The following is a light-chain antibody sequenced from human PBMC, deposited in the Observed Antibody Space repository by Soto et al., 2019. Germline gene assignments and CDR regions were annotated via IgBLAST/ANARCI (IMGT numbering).Light chain of an antibody. Sequence: QSARTQPASVSGSPGQSITISCTGTSIDVGGYNYVSWYQQHPGKAPKLMIYDVSNRPSGVSNRFAGSKSGNTASLTISGLQAEDEADYYCSSYTSSSTLVVFGGGTKVTVL. CDR1: SIDVGGYNY. CDR3: SSYTSSSTLVV. J-gene: IGLJ2*01. V-gene: IGLV2-14*01. CDR2: DVS.